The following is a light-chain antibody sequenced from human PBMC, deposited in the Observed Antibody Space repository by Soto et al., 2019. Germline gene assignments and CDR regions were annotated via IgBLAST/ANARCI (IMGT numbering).Light chain of an antibody. V-gene: IGKV3-20*01. CDR1: QNVDSNY. CDR2: GAS. Sequence: ERVMTQSPATLSVSPGGRATLSFRASQNVDSNYLAWYQQKPGQAPRIIIFGASGRATGIPDRLSGSGSGTDFTLTISRLEPEDFAVYYCQQYGSLSWTFGQGTKVDIK. J-gene: IGKJ1*01. CDR3: QQYGSLSWT.